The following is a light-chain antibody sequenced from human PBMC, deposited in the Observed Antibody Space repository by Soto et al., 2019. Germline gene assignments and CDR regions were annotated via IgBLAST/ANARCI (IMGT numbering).Light chain of an antibody. J-gene: IGLJ1*01. V-gene: IGLV1-40*01. CDR3: QSYDSRLSGYV. CDR1: SSNIGAGYD. Sequence: QSVLTQPPSVSGAPGQRVTISCTGSSSNIGAGYDVHWYQQLPGTAPKLLIYGNSNRPSGVPDRFSGSKSGTSASLAITRLQAEDEANYYCQSYDSRLSGYVFGTGTQLTVL. CDR2: GNS.